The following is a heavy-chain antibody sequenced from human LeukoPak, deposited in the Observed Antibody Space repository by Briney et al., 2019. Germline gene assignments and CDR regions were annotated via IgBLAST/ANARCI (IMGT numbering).Heavy chain of an antibody. CDR2: IIPILGTA. CDR3: TVYGDYEVY. CDR1: GTTFSSYA. V-gene: IGHV1-69*06. J-gene: IGHJ4*02. Sequence: GPSVTLSCTSSGTTFSSYAISWVRQAPGQGLEWMIGIIPILGTANYAQKFQGRVTITADKSTSTAYMELSSLRSDDTAVYYCTVYGDYEVYWGQGTLVTVSS. D-gene: IGHD4-17*01.